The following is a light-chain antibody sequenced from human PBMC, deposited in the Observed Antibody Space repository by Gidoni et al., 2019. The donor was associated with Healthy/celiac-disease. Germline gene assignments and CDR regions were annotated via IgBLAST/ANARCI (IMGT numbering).Light chain of an antibody. V-gene: IGKV4-1*01. J-gene: IGKJ2*01. CDR3: QQYYSTPLT. Sequence: DIVMTHSPEYLAVSLCERATINCKSSQSVLYSSNNKNYLAWYQQKPGQPPKLLIYWASTRESGVPDRFSGSGSGTDFTLTISSLQAEDVAVYYCQQYYSTPLTFGQGTKLEIK. CDR2: WAS. CDR1: QSVLYSSNNKNY.